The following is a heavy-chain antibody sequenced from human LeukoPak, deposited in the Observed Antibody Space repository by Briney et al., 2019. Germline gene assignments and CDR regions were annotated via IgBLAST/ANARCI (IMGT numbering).Heavy chain of an antibody. V-gene: IGHV1-18*01. CDR1: GYTFSSYD. J-gene: IGHJ5*02. Sequence: ASVKVSCKASGYTFSSYDINWVRQATGQGLEWMGWISAYNGNTNYAQKLQGRVTMTTDTSTSTAYMELRSLRSDDTAVYYCARQVTMVRGVTGDWFDPWGQGTLVTVSS. CDR2: ISAYNGNT. D-gene: IGHD3-10*01. CDR3: ARQVTMVRGVTGDWFDP.